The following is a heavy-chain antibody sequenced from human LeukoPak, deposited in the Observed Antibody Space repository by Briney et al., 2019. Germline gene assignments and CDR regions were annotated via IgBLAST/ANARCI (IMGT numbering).Heavy chain of an antibody. Sequence: ASVKVSCKASGYTFTGYYIRWVRQAPGQGLEWMGWINPNSGGTNYAQKFQGRVTMTRDTSISTAYMELSRLRSDDTAVYYCARGVEMATIGYYYGMDVWGQGTTVTVSS. D-gene: IGHD5-24*01. CDR3: ARGVEMATIGYYYGMDV. J-gene: IGHJ6*02. V-gene: IGHV1-2*02. CDR1: GYTFTGYY. CDR2: INPNSGGT.